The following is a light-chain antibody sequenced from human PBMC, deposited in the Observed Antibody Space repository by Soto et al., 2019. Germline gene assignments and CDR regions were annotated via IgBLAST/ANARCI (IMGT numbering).Light chain of an antibody. V-gene: IGKV3-20*01. CDR1: QSVSSSY. Sequence: EIVLTQSPGTLSLSPGERATLSCRASQSVSSSYLAWYQQKPGQAPRLLIYGASSRATGIPDRFSGSGSGTDMTLTICRLEPEDFAVYYCQQYGSSPGTFGQGTKVDIK. CDR2: GAS. J-gene: IGKJ1*01. CDR3: QQYGSSPGT.